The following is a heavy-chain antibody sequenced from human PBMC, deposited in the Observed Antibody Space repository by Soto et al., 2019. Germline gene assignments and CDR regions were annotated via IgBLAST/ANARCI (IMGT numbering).Heavy chain of an antibody. J-gene: IGHJ3*02. V-gene: IGHV5-51*01. Sequence: GQTLKISCEVSVYSFTSYWIGWVRQMPGKGLEWMGIIYPGDSDTRYSPSFQGQVTISADKSISTAYLQWSSLKASDTAMYYCARQLDSSGYYWVIWGQGTMVTVSS. D-gene: IGHD3-22*01. CDR3: ARQLDSSGYYWVI. CDR1: VYSFTSYW. CDR2: IYPGDSDT.